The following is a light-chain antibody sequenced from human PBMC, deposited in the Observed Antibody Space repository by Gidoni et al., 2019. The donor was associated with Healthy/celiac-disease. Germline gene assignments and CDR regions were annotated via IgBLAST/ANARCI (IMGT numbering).Light chain of an antibody. CDR2: LGS. CDR3: MQALQIFHT. J-gene: IGKJ3*01. V-gene: IGKV2-28*01. CDR1: QSLLHSNVYNY. Sequence: DIVMTQSPLSLPVTPGEPASISCRSSQSLLHSNVYNYLAWYMQKPGQSPQLLIYLGSNRASGVPDRFSGSGSGTDFTLKISRVEAEDVGVYYCMQALQIFHTFGPGTKVDIK.